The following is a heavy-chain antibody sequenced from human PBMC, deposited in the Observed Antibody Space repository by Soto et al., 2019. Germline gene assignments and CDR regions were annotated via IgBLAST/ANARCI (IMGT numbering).Heavy chain of an antibody. Sequence: QLQLQEPGPGLVKPSETLSLTCTVSGGSISSSTYYWGWIRQPPGKGLEWIGSIYYSGSTYYNPSLKSRVTISVDPSKNQFSLKLSSVTAADTAVYYCANSYGDYVSYWGQGTLVTVSS. CDR2: IYYSGST. J-gene: IGHJ4*02. V-gene: IGHV4-39*01. D-gene: IGHD4-17*01. CDR1: GGSISSSTYY. CDR3: ANSYGDYVSY.